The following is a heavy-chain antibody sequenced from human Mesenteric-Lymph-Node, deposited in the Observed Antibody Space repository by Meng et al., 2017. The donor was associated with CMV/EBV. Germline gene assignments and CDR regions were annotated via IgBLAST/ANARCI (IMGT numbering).Heavy chain of an antibody. CDR2: ISYDGSNK. CDR3: ARDRDTSGWYSSYHYYAMDV. J-gene: IGHJ6*02. D-gene: IGHD6-19*01. CDR1: GFTFSSYA. Sequence: GGSLRLSCAASGFTFSSYAMHWVRQAPGKGLEWVAVISYDGSNKYYADSVKGRFTLSRDNSKSTLYLQMSSLRPGDTAVYYCARDRDTSGWYSSYHYYAMDVWGQGTTVTVSS. V-gene: IGHV3-30*04.